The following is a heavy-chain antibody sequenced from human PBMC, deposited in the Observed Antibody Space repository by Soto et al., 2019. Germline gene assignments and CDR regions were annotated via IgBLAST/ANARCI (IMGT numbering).Heavy chain of an antibody. D-gene: IGHD2-2*01. CDR2: INPSGGST. CDR1: GYTFTSYY. V-gene: IGHV1-46*01. J-gene: IGHJ5*02. CDR3: ARVGSPRPAAIQTGVDP. Sequence: SVKVSCKASGYTFTSYYMHWGRQAPVQGLEWMGIINPSGGSTSYAQKFQGRVTMTRDTSTSTVYMELSSLRSEDTAVYYCARVGSPRPAAIQTGVDPWGQGTLVTVS.